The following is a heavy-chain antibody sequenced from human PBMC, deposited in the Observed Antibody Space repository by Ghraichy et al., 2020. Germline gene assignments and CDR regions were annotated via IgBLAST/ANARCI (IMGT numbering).Heavy chain of an antibody. J-gene: IGHJ4*02. CDR3: ARDGVPYYDENGYNGDFDY. D-gene: IGHD3-16*01. Sequence: GGSLRLSCSASGFTFNTYAMSWVRQLPGQRLEWVSTILGSGRDTFFADSVRGRFTISRDSSKNTLYLDMTSLTAEDTATYYCARDGVPYYDENGYNGDFDYWGQGALVTVSS. V-gene: IGHV3-23*01. CDR2: ILGSGRDT. CDR1: GFTFNTYA.